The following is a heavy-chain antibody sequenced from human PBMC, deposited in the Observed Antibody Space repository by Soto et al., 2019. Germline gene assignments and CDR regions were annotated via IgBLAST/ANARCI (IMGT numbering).Heavy chain of an antibody. V-gene: IGHV3-33*01. Sequence: GGSLRLSCAASGFTFSSYGMHWVRQAPGKGLEWVAVIWYDGSNKYYADSVKGRFTISRDNSKNTLYLQMNSLRAEDTAVYYCARDRLEVYYYYGMDVWGQGTLVTVSS. J-gene: IGHJ6*02. CDR1: GFTFSSYG. CDR2: IWYDGSNK. CDR3: ARDRLEVYYYYGMDV. D-gene: IGHD1-1*01.